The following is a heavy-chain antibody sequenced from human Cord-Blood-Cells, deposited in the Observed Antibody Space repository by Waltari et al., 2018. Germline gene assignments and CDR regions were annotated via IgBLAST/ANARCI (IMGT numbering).Heavy chain of an antibody. CDR2: INHRGST. V-gene: IGHV4-34*01. Sequence: QVQLQQWGAGLLKPSETLSLTCAVYGGSFSGYYWSWLRQPPGKGLEWIGEINHRGSTNYNPSLKSRVTISVDTSKNQFSLKLSSVTAADTAVYYCASRPTPPHNAFFDYWGQGTLVTVSS. CDR1: GGSFSGYY. J-gene: IGHJ4*02. D-gene: IGHD1-20*01. CDR3: ASRPTPPHNAFFDY.